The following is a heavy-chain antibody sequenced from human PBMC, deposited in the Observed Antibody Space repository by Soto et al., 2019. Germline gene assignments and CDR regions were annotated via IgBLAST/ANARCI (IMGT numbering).Heavy chain of an antibody. CDR1: GGSFSGYY. D-gene: IGHD1-26*01. J-gene: IGHJ5*02. Sequence: PSETLSLTCAVYGGSFSGYYWSWIRQPPGKGLEWIGEINHSGSTNYNPSLKSRVTISVDTSKNQFSLKLSSVTAADTAVYYCARQRPVVGASLWFDPWGQGTLVTVSS. CDR3: ARQRPVVGASLWFDP. V-gene: IGHV4-34*01. CDR2: INHSGST.